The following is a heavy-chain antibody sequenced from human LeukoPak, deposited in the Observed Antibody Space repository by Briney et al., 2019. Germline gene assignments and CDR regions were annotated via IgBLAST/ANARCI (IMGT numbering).Heavy chain of an antibody. Sequence: ASVKVSCKASGYTFTSYGISWVRQAPGQGLEWMGWMSAYNGNTNYAQKLQGRVTMNTDTSTSTAYMELRSLRSDDTGVYYCARDIHALRYFYLLSPFDYWGQGTLVTVSS. CDR1: GYTFTSYG. V-gene: IGHV1-18*04. D-gene: IGHD3-9*01. CDR2: MSAYNGNT. CDR3: ARDIHALRYFYLLSPFDY. J-gene: IGHJ4*02.